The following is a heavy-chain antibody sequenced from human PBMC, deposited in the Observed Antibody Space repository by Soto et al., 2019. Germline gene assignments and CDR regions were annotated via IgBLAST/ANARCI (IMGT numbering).Heavy chain of an antibody. J-gene: IGHJ6*03. CDR2: MNPNSGNT. V-gene: IGHV1-8*01. D-gene: IGHD3-3*01. CDR1: GYTFTSYD. Sequence: ASVKVSCKASGYTFTSYDINWVRQATGQGLEWMGWMNPNSGNTGYAQKFQGRVTMTRNTSISTAYMELSSLRSEDTAVYYCARGNTYYDFWIMPDYYYYYMDVWGKGTTVTVS. CDR3: ARGNTYYDFWIMPDYYYYYMDV.